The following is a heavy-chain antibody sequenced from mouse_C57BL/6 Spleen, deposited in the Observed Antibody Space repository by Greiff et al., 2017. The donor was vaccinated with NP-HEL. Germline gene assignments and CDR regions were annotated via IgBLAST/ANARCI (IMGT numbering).Heavy chain of an antibody. D-gene: IGHD2-3*01. V-gene: IGHV5-4*01. J-gene: IGHJ3*01. CDR1: GFTFSSYA. Sequence: DVQLVESGGGLVKPGGSLKLSCAASGFTFSSYAMSWVRQTPEKRLEWVATISDGGSYTYYPDNVKGRFTISRDHAKNNLYLQMSHLKSEDTAMYYCAREGDGPFAYWGQGTLVTVSA. CDR2: ISDGGSYT. CDR3: AREGDGPFAY.